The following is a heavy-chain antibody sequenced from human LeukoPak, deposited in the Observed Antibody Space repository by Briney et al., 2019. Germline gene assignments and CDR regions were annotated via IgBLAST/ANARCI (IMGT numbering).Heavy chain of an antibody. V-gene: IGHV1-46*01. CDR2: INPSGGST. D-gene: IGHD1-20*01. CDR3: ARRGISGYNWFDP. Sequence: XHWVRQXPGQGLEWMGIINPSGGSTSYAQKFQGRVTMTRDTSTSTVYMELSSLRSEDTAVYYCARRGISGYNWFDPWGQGTLVTVSS. J-gene: IGHJ5*02.